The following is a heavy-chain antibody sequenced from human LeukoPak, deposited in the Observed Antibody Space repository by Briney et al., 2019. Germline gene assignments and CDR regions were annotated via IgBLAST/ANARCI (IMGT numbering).Heavy chain of an antibody. V-gene: IGHV4-31*03. CDR1: GGSISSGGYY. Sequence: PSETLSLTCTVSGGSISSGGYYWSWIRQHPGKGLEWIGYIYYSGSTYYNPSLKSRVTISVDTSKNQFSLKLSSVTAADTAVYYCARGRYTYGHGDFDYWGQGTLVTVSS. CDR2: IYYSGST. J-gene: IGHJ4*02. CDR3: ARGRYTYGHGDFDY. D-gene: IGHD5-18*01.